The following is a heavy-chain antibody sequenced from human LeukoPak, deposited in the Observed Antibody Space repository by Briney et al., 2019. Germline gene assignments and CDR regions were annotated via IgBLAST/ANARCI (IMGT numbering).Heavy chain of an antibody. CDR1: GYTFNNYD. J-gene: IGHJ6*03. CDR2: MNPNSGNT. Sequence: GASVKVSCKASGYTFNNYDINWVRQAPGQGLEWMGWMNPNSGNTGYAQKFQGRFTLTRETFISTAYMELSSLRSDDTAVYYCARVPAAIRWGYYYYYMDVWGKGTTVTVSS. D-gene: IGHD2-2*01. CDR3: ARVPAAIRWGYYYYYMDV. V-gene: IGHV1-8*01.